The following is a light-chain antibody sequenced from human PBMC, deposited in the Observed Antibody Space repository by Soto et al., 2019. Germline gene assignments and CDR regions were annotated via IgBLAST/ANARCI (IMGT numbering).Light chain of an antibody. V-gene: IGKV1-27*01. CDR1: QGIGVS. CDR2: AAS. CDR3: QKYNSAPLT. Sequence: DIQMTQSPSSLSASLGDRVTITCRASQGIGVSLAWFQQKPGNVPRLLIYAASTLQSGVPSRFSGSGSGTDFTLTISSLQPEDVATYYCQKYNSAPLTFGGGTKVEIK. J-gene: IGKJ4*01.